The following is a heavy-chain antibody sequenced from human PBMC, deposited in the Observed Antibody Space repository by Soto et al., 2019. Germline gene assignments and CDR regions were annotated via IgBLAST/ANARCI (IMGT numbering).Heavy chain of an antibody. Sequence: ASVKVSCKASGYSFTNNAVSWVRQATGQGLEWMGWMNPGSGEAGYAQKFQGRVTMTGDISIATAYMELSSLRSDDTAIYYCARPKTSSLLNWFDPRGQGTTVTVSS. J-gene: IGHJ5*01. CDR1: GYSFTNNA. V-gene: IGHV1-8*01. CDR3: ARPKTSSLLNWFDP. CDR2: MNPGSGEA. D-gene: IGHD3-16*01.